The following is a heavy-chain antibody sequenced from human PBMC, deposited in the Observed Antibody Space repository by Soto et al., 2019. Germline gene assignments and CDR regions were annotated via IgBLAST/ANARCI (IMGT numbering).Heavy chain of an antibody. V-gene: IGHV1-8*02. CDR1: GYSFTNYD. CDR3: ALLFQDYRGYASLFDA. D-gene: IGHD5-12*01. Sequence: QVQLVQSGAEVKKPGASVKVSCKSSGYSFTNYDINWVRQAPGQGLEWMGWMSPKSGNTGYAQKFEGRVATPADTTTKAAEMVRRSSTSDDAALYYCALLFQDYRGYASLFDAWGQGTLVTVS. CDR2: MSPKSGNT. J-gene: IGHJ5*02.